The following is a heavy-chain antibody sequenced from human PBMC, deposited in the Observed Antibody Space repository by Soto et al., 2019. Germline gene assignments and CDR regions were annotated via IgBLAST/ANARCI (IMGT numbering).Heavy chain of an antibody. CDR3: ARDRHYFDL. V-gene: IGHV3-33*01. Sequence: QVQLEESGGGVVQPGRSLRLSCAASGFSFSTYTIHWVRQAPGKGLEWVAFIWYDGSNRDYADSVKGRFTISRDNSNNTMYLQMKSLRVEDTAMYFCARDRHYFDLWGRGTLVTVSS. J-gene: IGHJ2*01. CDR2: IWYDGSNR. CDR1: GFSFSTYT.